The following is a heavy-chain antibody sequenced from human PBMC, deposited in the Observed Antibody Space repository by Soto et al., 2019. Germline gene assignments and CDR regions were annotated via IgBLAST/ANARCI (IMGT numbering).Heavy chain of an antibody. J-gene: IGHJ4*02. D-gene: IGHD3-9*01. Sequence: QVQLVESGGGVVQPGRSLRLSCAASGFTFSSYAMHWVRQAPGKGLEWVAVISYDGSNKYYADSVKGRFTISRDNSKNTLYLQMNSLRAEDTAVYYCARGGGVLRYFDWLAYFDYWGQGTLVTVSS. CDR2: ISYDGSNK. CDR1: GFTFSSYA. CDR3: ARGGGVLRYFDWLAYFDY. V-gene: IGHV3-30-3*01.